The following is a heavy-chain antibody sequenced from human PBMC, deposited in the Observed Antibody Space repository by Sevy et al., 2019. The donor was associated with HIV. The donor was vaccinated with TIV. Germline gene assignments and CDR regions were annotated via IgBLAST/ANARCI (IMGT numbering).Heavy chain of an antibody. CDR2: IKHDGSEK. V-gene: IGHV3-7*01. CDR1: GFTFSNDW. CDR3: ARHVGVSWDY. J-gene: IGHJ4*02. Sequence: GGSLRLSCAASGFTFSNDWMTWIRQAAGKGLEWVANIKHDGSEKYYVDSVEGRFTVSRDNAKNSLYLQMNSLRVDDTAVYYCARHVGVSWDYGGQGTLVTVS. D-gene: IGHD3-10*01.